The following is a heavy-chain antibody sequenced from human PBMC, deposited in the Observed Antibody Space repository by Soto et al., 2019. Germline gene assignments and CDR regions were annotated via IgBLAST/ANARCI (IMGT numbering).Heavy chain of an antibody. J-gene: IGHJ6*02. CDR2: IIPISDTT. CDR3: ARSQGSSTSLEIYYYYYYGMDV. D-gene: IGHD2-2*01. CDR1: GGTFSSYA. V-gene: IGHV1-69*01. Sequence: QVQLVQSGAEVKKPGSSVKVSCKASGGTFSSYAISWVRQAPGQGLEWMGGIIPISDTTNYAQQFQGRVTITADESTSTAYMELSSLRSEDTAVYYCARSQGSSTSLEIYYYYYYGMDVLGQGTTVTVSS.